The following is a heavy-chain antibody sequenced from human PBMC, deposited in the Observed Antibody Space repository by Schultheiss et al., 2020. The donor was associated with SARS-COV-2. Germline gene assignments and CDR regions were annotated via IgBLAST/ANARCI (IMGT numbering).Heavy chain of an antibody. D-gene: IGHD2-15*01. CDR2: ISYDGSNQ. CDR1: GFTFSSYA. J-gene: IGHJ6*02. CDR3: ARGPECSRGHCLAGAFFYGLDV. Sequence: GESLKISCAASGFTFSSYAMHWVRQAPGKGLEWVAVISYDGSNQIYADSVNGRFTISRDNSKDTVYLQMSSLTVEETALYYCARGPECSRGHCLAGAFFYGLDVWGQGTTVTVSS. V-gene: IGHV3-30*04.